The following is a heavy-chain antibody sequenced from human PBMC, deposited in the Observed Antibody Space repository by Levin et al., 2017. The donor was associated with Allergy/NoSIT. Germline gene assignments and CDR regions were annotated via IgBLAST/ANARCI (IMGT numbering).Heavy chain of an antibody. J-gene: IGHJ4*02. V-gene: IGHV3-23*01. CDR1: GFTFSSYA. D-gene: IGHD6-13*01. CDR2: ITGPGGDT. Sequence: GGSLRLSCAASGFTFSSYAMSWARQAPGKGLEWVSTITGPGGDTYYADSVKGRFTISRDNCKDTLYLQMKSLIVDDTALYYCAKKAGYSSSWVFDFWGQGTLVTVSS. CDR3: AKKAGYSSSWVFDF.